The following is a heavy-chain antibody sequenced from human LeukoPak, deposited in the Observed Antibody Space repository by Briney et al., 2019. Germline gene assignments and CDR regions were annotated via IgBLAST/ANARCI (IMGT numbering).Heavy chain of an antibody. Sequence: ASVKVSCKASGYTFTSYDFSWVRRAPGQGLEWMGWISAYNGNTNYAQILQGRLTMTTDTSTSTAYMELRNLRSDDTAVYYCARQGYGGNSQGAADYWGQGTLATVSS. CDR3: ARQGYGGNSQGAADY. D-gene: IGHD4-23*01. V-gene: IGHV1-18*01. J-gene: IGHJ4*02. CDR1: GYTFTSYD. CDR2: ISAYNGNT.